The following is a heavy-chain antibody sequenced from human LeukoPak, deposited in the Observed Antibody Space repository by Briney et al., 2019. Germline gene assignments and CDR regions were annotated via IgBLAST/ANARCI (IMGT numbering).Heavy chain of an antibody. J-gene: IGHJ3*02. CDR2: INPNSGGT. CDR1: GYTFTGYY. D-gene: IGHD3-3*01. Sequence: GASVKVSCKASGYTFTGYYMHWVRQAPGQGLEWMGWINPNSGGTNYAQKFQGRVTMTRDTSISTAYMELSRLRSDDTAVYYCARIFLEWVAPRFDIWGQGTMVTVSS. CDR3: ARIFLEWVAPRFDI. V-gene: IGHV1-2*02.